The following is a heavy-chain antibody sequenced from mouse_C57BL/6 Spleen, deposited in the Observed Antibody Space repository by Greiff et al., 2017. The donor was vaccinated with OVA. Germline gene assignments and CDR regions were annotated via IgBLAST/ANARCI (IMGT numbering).Heavy chain of an antibody. V-gene: IGHV1-64*01. J-gene: IGHJ1*03. CDR2: IHPNSGST. Sequence: QVQLQQPGAELVKPGASVKLSCKASGYTFTGYWMHWVKQRPGQGLEWIGMIHPNSGSTNYNEKFKSKATLTVDKSSSTAYMQLSSLTSEDSAVYYCARMGDYDETGRYFDVWGTGATVTVSS. CDR3: ARMGDYDETGRYFDV. D-gene: IGHD2-4*01. CDR1: GYTFTGYW.